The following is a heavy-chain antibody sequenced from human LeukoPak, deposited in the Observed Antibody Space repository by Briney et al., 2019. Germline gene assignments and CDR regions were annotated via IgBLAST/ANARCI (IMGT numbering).Heavy chain of an antibody. Sequence: GRSLRLSCAASGFTFSSYAMHWVRQAPGKGLEWVAVISYDGSNKYYADSVRGRFTISRDNSKNTLYLQMNSLRTEDTAVYYCARDRGTSEYYFDYWGQGTLVTVSS. CDR1: GFTFSSYA. CDR3: ARDRGTSEYYFDY. D-gene: IGHD2-2*01. CDR2: ISYDGSNK. J-gene: IGHJ4*02. V-gene: IGHV3-30-3*01.